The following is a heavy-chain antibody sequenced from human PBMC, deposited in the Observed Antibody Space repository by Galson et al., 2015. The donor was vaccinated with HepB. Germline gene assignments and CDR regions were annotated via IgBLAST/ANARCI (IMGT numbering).Heavy chain of an antibody. V-gene: IGHV4-30-2*01. CDR1: GGSISSGGYS. Sequence: TLSLTCAVSGGSISSGGYSWSWIRQPPGKGLEWIGYIYHSGSTYYNPSLKSRVTISVDRSKNQFSLKLSSVTAADTAVYYCARDSYYYDSSGYPLGAFDIWGQGTMVTVSS. J-gene: IGHJ3*02. CDR3: ARDSYYYDSSGYPLGAFDI. D-gene: IGHD3-22*01. CDR2: IYHSGST.